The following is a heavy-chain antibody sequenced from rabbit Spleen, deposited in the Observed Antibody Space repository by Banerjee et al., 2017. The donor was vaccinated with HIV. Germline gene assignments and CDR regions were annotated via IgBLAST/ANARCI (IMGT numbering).Heavy chain of an antibody. D-gene: IGHD6-1*01. CDR1: GFDFSHYG. V-gene: IGHV1S47*01. CDR3: VRDQARMLDL. Sequence: QEQLVESGGGLVQPGGSLKLSCKASGFDFSHYGVSWVRQAPGKGLEWIGYIDPIFTTTHYASRVNGRFTISRDIDQNTLYLQLNSLTGADTATYFCVRDQARMLDLWGPGTLVTVS. CDR2: IDPIFTTT. J-gene: IGHJ6*01.